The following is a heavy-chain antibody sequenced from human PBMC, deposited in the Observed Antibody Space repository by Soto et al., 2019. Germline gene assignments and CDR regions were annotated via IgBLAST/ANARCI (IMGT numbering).Heavy chain of an antibody. CDR1: GGSINSSGYY. Sequence: SETLSLTCTVSGGSINSSGYYWGWIRQPPGKGLEWIGSMFYGVSTYYNPSLKSRVTVSVDTSKNQFSLNLRSVTAADTAVYYCARLPSRHLVDYWGQGTLVTVSS. CDR2: MFYGVST. D-gene: IGHD3-3*02. J-gene: IGHJ4*02. V-gene: IGHV4-39*01. CDR3: ARLPSRHLVDY.